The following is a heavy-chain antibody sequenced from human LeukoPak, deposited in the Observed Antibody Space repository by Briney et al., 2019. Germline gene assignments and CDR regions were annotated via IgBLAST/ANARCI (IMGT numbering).Heavy chain of an antibody. CDR3: AKANNRHFDY. J-gene: IGHJ4*02. V-gene: IGHV1-46*01. D-gene: IGHD1-14*01. CDR2: INPTGGST. Sequence: VASVKVSCEASGYTFTSYFIHWVRQAPGQGLEWMGIINPTGGSTSYAQKFQGRVTMTRDTSTSTVYMELSSLRSEDTAVYYCAKANNRHFDYWGQGTLVTVSA. CDR1: GYTFTSYF.